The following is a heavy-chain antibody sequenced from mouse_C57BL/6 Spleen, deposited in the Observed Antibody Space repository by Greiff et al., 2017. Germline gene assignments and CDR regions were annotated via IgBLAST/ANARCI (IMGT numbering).Heavy chain of an antibody. CDR2: IEPANGNT. CDR1: GFNIKNTD. D-gene: IGHD1-1*01. CDR3: ARSGSCFYAMDY. J-gene: IGHJ4*01. Sequence: EVQLQQSVAELVRPGASVKLSCTVSGFNIKNTDMHWVKQRPEQGLEWIGRIEPANGNTKYAPKFQGKATITADTSSNTDYLQLSSLTSDDTAIYYCARSGSCFYAMDYWGQGTSVTVSS. V-gene: IGHV14-3*01.